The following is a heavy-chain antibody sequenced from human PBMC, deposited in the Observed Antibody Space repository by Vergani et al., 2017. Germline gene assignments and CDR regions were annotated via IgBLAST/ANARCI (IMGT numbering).Heavy chain of an antibody. V-gene: IGHV3-23*01. Sequence: EVQLLESGGGLVQPGGSLRLSCAASGFTFSSYALSWVRRAPGKGLEWVSAISGSGGSTYYADSVKGRFTISRDNSKNTLYLQMNSLRAEDTAVYYCAKDSSRWYWSDYGGQGTLVTVSS. CDR2: ISGSGGST. CDR1: GFTFSSYA. CDR3: AKDSSRWYWSDY. J-gene: IGHJ4*02. D-gene: IGHD6-13*01.